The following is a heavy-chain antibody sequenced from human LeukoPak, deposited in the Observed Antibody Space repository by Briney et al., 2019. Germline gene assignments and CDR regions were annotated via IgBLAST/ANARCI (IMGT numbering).Heavy chain of an antibody. CDR3: VTDIRSGWRNY. CDR2: FDPEDGEP. V-gene: IGHV1-24*01. CDR1: GYTLTESS. J-gene: IGHJ4*02. Sequence: ASVKVSCKVSGYTLTESSMHWVRQAPGNGLEWMGGFDPEDGEPIYARKIQGRVTMTEDTSVHTAYMELRSLRSEDTAVYYCVTDIRSGWRNYWGQGTLITVSS. D-gene: IGHD6-19*01.